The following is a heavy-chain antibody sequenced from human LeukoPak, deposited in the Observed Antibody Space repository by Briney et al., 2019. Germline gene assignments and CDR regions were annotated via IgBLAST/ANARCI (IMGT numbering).Heavy chain of an antibody. Sequence: SETLSLTCAVSGGSVSSVSYTWTWIRQSPGKGLEWIGYVSYSGKTNYNPSLKSRVTISVDTSKNQFSLSLSSVTAADTAVYFCARDRVTLVRGDHYGMDVWGKGTTVTVSS. CDR2: VSYSGKT. CDR3: ARDRVTLVRGDHYGMDV. D-gene: IGHD3-10*01. CDR1: GGSVSSVSYT. V-gene: IGHV4-61*01. J-gene: IGHJ6*04.